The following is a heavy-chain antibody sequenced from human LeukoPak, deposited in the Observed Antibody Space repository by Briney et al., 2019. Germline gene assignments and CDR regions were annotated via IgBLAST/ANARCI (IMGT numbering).Heavy chain of an antibody. J-gene: IGHJ5*02. D-gene: IGHD1-26*01. CDR1: GFTFSSYG. V-gene: IGHV3-33*01. CDR3: ARTVGSTARWFDP. CDR2: IWYDGSTK. Sequence: PGGSLRLSCAASGFTFSSYGMHWVRQAPGKGLEWVALIWYDGSTKYYADSVRGRFTISRDNSKNTLYLQMNSLRAEDTAVYYCARTVGSTARWFDPWGQGTLVTVSS.